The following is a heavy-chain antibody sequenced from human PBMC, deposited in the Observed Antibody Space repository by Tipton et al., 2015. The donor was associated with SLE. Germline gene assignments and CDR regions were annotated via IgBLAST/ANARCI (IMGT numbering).Heavy chain of an antibody. D-gene: IGHD2-8*01. CDR1: GGSISRGGFY. CDR2: IYLSGST. CDR3: ARDFCTYGVCSHNN. J-gene: IGHJ4*02. V-gene: IGHV4-31*03. Sequence: TLSLTCTVSGGSISRGGFYWSWIRQHPGKGLEWIGYIYLSGSTYYNPSLKSRVTISVDTSKNQVSLKLTSVTAADTAVYYCARDFCTYGVCSHNNWGQGTLVTVSS.